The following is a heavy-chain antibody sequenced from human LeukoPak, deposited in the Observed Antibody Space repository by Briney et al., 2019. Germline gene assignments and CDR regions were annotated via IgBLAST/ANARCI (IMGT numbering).Heavy chain of an antibody. V-gene: IGHV3-30*01. CDR3: ARDSTYYYDSGSSGPHYFDN. D-gene: IGHD3-10*01. CDR1: GFTFSNFA. Sequence: GGSLRLSCAASGFTFSNFAMHWVRQAPGKGLEWVSLISSGGTYEYYADSVKGRFTISRDNSKNTLYLQLNSLRAEDTAVYYCARDSTYYYDSGSSGPHYFDNWGQGTLVTVSS. J-gene: IGHJ4*02. CDR2: ISSGGTYE.